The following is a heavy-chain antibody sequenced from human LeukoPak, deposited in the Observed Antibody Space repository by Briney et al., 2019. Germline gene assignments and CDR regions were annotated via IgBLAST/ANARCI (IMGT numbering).Heavy chain of an antibody. D-gene: IGHD2-15*01. J-gene: IGHJ5*02. V-gene: IGHV3-11*01. CDR2: ISSSGSTI. CDR3: AREGCSGGSCYWGWFDP. CDR1: GSTFSDYY. Sequence: PGGSLRLSCAASGSTFSDYYMSWIRQAPGKGLEWVSYISSSGSTIYYADSVKGRFTISRDNAKNSLYLQMNSLRAEDTAVYYCAREGCSGGSCYWGWFDPWGQGTLVTVSS.